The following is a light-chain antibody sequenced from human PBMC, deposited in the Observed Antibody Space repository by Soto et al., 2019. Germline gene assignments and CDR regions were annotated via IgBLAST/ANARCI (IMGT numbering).Light chain of an antibody. CDR3: SSFTTTNTLV. Sequence: QSALTQHSSVSGSPGQSITISCTGTSSDVGGYNYVSWYQHHPRKAPKLMIYEVSNRPSGVSDRFSGSKSGNTASLTISGLQAEDEADYYCSSFTTTNTLVFGTGTKVTVL. V-gene: IGLV2-14*01. CDR2: EVS. J-gene: IGLJ1*01. CDR1: SSDVGGYNY.